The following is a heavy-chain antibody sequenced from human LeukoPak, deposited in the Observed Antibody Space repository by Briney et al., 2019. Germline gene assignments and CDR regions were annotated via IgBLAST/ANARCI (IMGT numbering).Heavy chain of an antibody. V-gene: IGHV4-4*07. Sequence: SETLSLTCTVSGGSISSYYWSWLRQPAGKGLEWIGRIYTSGSTNYNPSLKSRVTMSVDTSKNQFSLKLSSVTAADTAVYYCARSQSRPGAFDIWGQGTMVTVSS. CDR2: IYTSGST. J-gene: IGHJ3*02. CDR1: GGSISSYY. D-gene: IGHD1-14*01. CDR3: ARSQSRPGAFDI.